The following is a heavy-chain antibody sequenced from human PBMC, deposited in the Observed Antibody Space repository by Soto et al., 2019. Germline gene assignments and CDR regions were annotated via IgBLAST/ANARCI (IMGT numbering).Heavy chain of an antibody. CDR2: INVGNGNT. CDR3: ATKRRNGYSSSWYAH. CDR1: GYTFTSYP. D-gene: IGHD6-13*01. J-gene: IGHJ4*02. V-gene: IGHV1-3*01. Sequence: ASVKVSCKASGYTFTSYPIHWVRQAPGQRLEWMGWINVGNGNTKYSQKFQGRVTITRDTSARTAYMELSSLRSEDTAVYYCATKRRNGYSSSWYAHWGQGTLVTVSS.